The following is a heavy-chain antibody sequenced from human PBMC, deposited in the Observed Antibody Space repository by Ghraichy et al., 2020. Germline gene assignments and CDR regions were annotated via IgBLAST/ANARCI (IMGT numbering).Heavy chain of an antibody. J-gene: IGHJ6*02. D-gene: IGHD4-11*01. V-gene: IGHV1-18*04. Sequence: ASVKVSCKASGYTFTYYGISWVRQAPGQGLEWMGWISPYNGKTNYAENLRGRVTMATDTSTGTDTPTGTAYMELRSLGSDDTAVYYCARAWLGYSTLYFYYYGMDVWGQGTTVTVSS. CDR2: ISPYNGKT. CDR1: GYTFTYYG. CDR3: ARAWLGYSTLYFYYYGMDV.